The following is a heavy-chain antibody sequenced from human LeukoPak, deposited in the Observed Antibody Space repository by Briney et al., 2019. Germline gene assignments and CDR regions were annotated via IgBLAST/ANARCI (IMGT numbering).Heavy chain of an antibody. Sequence: ASVKVSCKASGYTFTSYGISWVRQAPGQGLEWMGWISAYNGNTNYAQKFQGRVTMTRDTSISTAYMELSRLRSDDTAVYYCARDISTVTSSGGYWGQGTLVTVSS. D-gene: IGHD4-17*01. CDR2: ISAYNGNT. CDR1: GYTFTSYG. J-gene: IGHJ4*02. CDR3: ARDISTVTSSGGY. V-gene: IGHV1-18*01.